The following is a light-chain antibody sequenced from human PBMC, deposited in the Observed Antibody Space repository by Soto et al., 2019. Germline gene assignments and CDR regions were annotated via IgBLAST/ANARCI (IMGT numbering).Light chain of an antibody. J-gene: IGLJ1*01. CDR2: KVS. V-gene: IGLV2-14*01. Sequence: QSVLTQPASVSGSPGQSITISCTGASSDVGLYDFVSWYQHHPGKAPKLLIFKVSYPPSGVSSRFSGSKSGNTASLTISGLQAEDEADYYCNSYTRFSTYVFGTGTKLTVL. CDR3: NSYTRFSTYV. CDR1: SSDVGLYDF.